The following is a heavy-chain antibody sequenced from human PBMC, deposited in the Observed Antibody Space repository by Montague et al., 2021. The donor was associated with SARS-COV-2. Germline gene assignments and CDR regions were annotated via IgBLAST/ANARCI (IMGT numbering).Heavy chain of an antibody. J-gene: IGHJ2*01. CDR1: GFTFSSYA. CDR2: ISGSGGST. D-gene: IGHD5-18*01. CDR3: AKGGTAMVTTWYFDL. Sequence: SLRLSCAASGFTFSSYAMSWVRQAPGKGLEWVSAISGSGGSTYYADSVKGRFTISRDNSKNTLYLQMNSLRAEDTAVYYCAKGGTAMVTTWYFDLWGRGTLVTVPS. V-gene: IGHV3-23*01.